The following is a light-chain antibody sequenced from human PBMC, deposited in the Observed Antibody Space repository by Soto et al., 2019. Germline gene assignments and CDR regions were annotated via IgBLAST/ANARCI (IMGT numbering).Light chain of an antibody. J-gene: IGKJ4*01. V-gene: IGKV1-39*01. CDR3: QQSYSILLS. CDR2: AAS. Sequence: DIQMTQSPSSLSASVGDRVTMTCRASQSISNYLNWYQQKPRKAPKLLIYAASSLQSGVPSRFSGSGSGTDFTLTISSLQPEDFATYYCQQSYSILLSFGGGTKVEIK. CDR1: QSISNY.